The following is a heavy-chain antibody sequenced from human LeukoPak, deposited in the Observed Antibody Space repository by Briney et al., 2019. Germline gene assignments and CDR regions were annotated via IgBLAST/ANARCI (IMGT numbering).Heavy chain of an antibody. CDR3: AREEVYCSGGSCYPGGFDI. CDR2: INPNSGGT. J-gene: IGHJ3*02. D-gene: IGHD2-15*01. CDR1: GYTFTVYY. V-gene: IGHV1-2*02. Sequence: ASVKVSFKASGYTFTVYYMHWVRQAPGQGLEWMGWINPNSGGTNYAQKFQGRVTMTRDTSISTAYMELSRLRSDDTAVYYCAREEVYCSGGSCYPGGFDIWGQGTLVTVSS.